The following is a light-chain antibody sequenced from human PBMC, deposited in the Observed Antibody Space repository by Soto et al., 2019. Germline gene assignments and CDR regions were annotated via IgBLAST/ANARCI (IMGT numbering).Light chain of an antibody. CDR1: SSNIGAGYD. Sequence: QSVLTQPPSVSGAPGQRVTSSCTGSSSNIGAGYDVHWYQQLPGTAPKLLIYSNSNRPSGVPDRFSGSRSGTSASLAITGLQAEDEADYYCQSYESSLSGVVFGGGTKVTVL. J-gene: IGLJ2*01. CDR2: SNS. V-gene: IGLV1-40*01. CDR3: QSYESSLSGVV.